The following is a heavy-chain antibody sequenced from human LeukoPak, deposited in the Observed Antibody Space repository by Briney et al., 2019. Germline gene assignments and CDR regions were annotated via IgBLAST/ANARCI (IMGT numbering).Heavy chain of an antibody. CDR2: IKQDGRET. V-gene: IGHV3-7*05. CDR1: GGFKFKSYW. J-gene: IGHJ6*02. Sequence: GGSLRLFCVASGGFKFKSYWMTWVRQATGKGLEWVATIKQDGRETYYVDSVKGRFTLSRDNAKHSLFLQMNSLRAEDTALYYCARGLYAMDIWGRGTSVTVSS. CDR3: ARGLYAMDI.